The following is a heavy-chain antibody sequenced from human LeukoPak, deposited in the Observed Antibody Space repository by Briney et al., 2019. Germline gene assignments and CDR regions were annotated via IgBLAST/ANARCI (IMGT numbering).Heavy chain of an antibody. V-gene: IGHV3-48*03. J-gene: IGHJ4*02. Sequence: GGSLRLSCAASGFTFSSYEMNWVRQAPGKGLEWVSYISSSGSTIYYADSVKGRFTISRDNSKNTLYLQMNSLRAEDTAVYYCAKVVMGYSYGLGIDYWGQGTLVTVSS. CDR3: AKVVMGYSYGLGIDY. CDR2: ISSSGSTI. CDR1: GFTFSSYE. D-gene: IGHD5-18*01.